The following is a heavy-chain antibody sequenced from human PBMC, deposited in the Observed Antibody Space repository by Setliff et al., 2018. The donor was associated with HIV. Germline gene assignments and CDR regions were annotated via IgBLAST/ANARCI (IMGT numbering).Heavy chain of an antibody. CDR3: AKHECSGGCYYYVDV. CDR1: GFNFMFFA. V-gene: IGHV3-23*01. D-gene: IGHD2-15*01. Sequence: PGGSLSLSCTAPGFNFMFFAMSWVRQAPGKGLEWVSGISGSNSRTDYVDSVKGRFTISRDKSKNTLYLQLNSLRAEDTAVYYCAKHECSGGCYYYVDVWGKGIMVTVSS. CDR2: ISGSNSRT. J-gene: IGHJ6*03.